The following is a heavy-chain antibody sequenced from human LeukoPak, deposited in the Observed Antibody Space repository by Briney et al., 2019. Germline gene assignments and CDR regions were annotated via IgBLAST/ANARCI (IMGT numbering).Heavy chain of an antibody. V-gene: IGHV3-33*01. CDR1: GFTFSSYG. D-gene: IGHD3-16*01. J-gene: IGHJ4*02. CDR2: ISYDGDSR. CDR3: ARDVNAAKNGLHYGADC. Sequence: QAGGSLRLSCEASGFTFSSYGTHWVRQAPGKGLEWVAIISYDGDSRYYVDSVRGRFSISRDNSKNTVDLQMDSLRAEDTAVYYCARDVNAAKNGLHYGADCWGQGSLVTVSS.